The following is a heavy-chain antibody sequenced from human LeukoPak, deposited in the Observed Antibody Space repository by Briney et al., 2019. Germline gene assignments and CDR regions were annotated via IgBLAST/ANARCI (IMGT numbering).Heavy chain of an antibody. Sequence: GGTLRLSCAASGFTFSSYGMIWVRQAPGKGLEWVSAISGSGGSTYYADSVKGRFTISRDNSKNTLYLQMNSLRAEDTAVYYCARVAVVAGATFWGQGTMVTVSS. D-gene: IGHD1-26*01. CDR1: GFTFSSYG. V-gene: IGHV3-23*01. J-gene: IGHJ3*01. CDR3: ARVAVVAGATF. CDR2: ISGSGGST.